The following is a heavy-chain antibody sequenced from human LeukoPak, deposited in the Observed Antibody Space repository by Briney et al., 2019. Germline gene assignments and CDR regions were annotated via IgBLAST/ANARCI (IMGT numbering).Heavy chain of an antibody. CDR3: ARGYDLADY. D-gene: IGHD5-12*01. Sequence: GGSLRLSCAASGFTFSHYWMTWVRQAPGKGLEYVSAISSNGGSTYYANSVKGRFTISRDNSKNTLYLQMGSLRAEDMAVYYCARGYDLADYWGQGTLVTVSS. J-gene: IGHJ4*02. V-gene: IGHV3-64*01. CDR1: GFTFSHYW. CDR2: ISSNGGST.